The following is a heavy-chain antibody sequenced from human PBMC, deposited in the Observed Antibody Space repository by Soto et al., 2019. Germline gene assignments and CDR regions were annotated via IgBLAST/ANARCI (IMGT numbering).Heavy chain of an antibody. Sequence: GSLRLSCAASGFTFSSYAMSWVRQAPGKGLEWVSAISGSGGSTYYADSVKGRFTISRDNSKNTLYLQMNSLRAEDTAVYYCAKEYYDFWSGYHDAFDIWGQGTMVTVS. D-gene: IGHD3-3*01. V-gene: IGHV3-23*01. CDR2: ISGSGGST. CDR3: AKEYYDFWSGYHDAFDI. J-gene: IGHJ3*02. CDR1: GFTFSSYA.